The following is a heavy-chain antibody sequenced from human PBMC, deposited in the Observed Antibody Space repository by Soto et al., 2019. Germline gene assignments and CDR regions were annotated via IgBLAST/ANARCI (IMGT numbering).Heavy chain of an antibody. J-gene: IGHJ1*01. CDR1: GYTFTNYY. Sequence: GASVKVSCKASGYTFTNYYMHWVRQAPGQGLEWKGVINPFGGSTSYAQKFQGRVTMTRDTSTSTVYMELSSLSSEDAAVYYCATYHYRWLQFNWGQGTLVTVSS. D-gene: IGHD5-12*01. CDR3: ATYHYRWLQFN. CDR2: INPFGGST. V-gene: IGHV1-46*01.